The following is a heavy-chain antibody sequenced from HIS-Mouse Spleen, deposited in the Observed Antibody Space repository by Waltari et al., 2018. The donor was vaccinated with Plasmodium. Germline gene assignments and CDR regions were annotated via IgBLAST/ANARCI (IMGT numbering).Heavy chain of an antibody. D-gene: IGHD1-26*01. V-gene: IGHV4-39*01. CDR3: ARRGGGYYYFDY. Sequence: QLQLQESGPGLVKPSETLSLTCTVSGGSISSSSYYWGWIRQPPGKGLEWIGSIDYRGTTNYHPSLKSRVTISVDTSKNQCSLKLSSVTAADTAVYYCARRGGGYYYFDYWGQGTLVTVSS. CDR1: GGSISSSSYY. CDR2: IDYRGTT. J-gene: IGHJ4*02.